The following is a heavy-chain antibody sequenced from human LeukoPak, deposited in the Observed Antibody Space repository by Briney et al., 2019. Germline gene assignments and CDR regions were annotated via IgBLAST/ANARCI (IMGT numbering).Heavy chain of an antibody. CDR3: ARRGGSGRSFDY. CDR1: GASVSSGGYY. D-gene: IGHD3-10*01. Sequence: PSETLSLTCTVSGASVSSGGYYWSWLRQPPGKGLEWIGYIYYSGSTNYNPSLKSRVTISVDTSKNQFSLKVSSVTAADTAVYYCARRGGSGRSFDYWGQGTLVTVPS. V-gene: IGHV4-61*08. J-gene: IGHJ4*02. CDR2: IYYSGST.